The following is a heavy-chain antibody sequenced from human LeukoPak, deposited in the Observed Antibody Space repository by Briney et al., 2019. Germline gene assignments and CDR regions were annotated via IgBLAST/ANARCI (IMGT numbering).Heavy chain of an antibody. D-gene: IGHD6-13*01. V-gene: IGHV4-31*03. Sequence: SQTLSLICTVSGGSISSGGYYWSWIRHQPGKGLEWIGYIYYSGSTDYNPSLKSRLAISVDTSKNQFSLKVTSVTAADTAVYYCARGRSAAGNFDYWGQGTLVTVSS. CDR3: ARGRSAAGNFDY. J-gene: IGHJ4*02. CDR2: IYYSGST. CDR1: GGSISSGGYY.